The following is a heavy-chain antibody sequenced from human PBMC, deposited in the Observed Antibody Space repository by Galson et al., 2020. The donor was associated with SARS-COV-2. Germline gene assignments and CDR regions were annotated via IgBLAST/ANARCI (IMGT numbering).Heavy chain of an antibody. Sequence: TSETLSLTCTVSGGSISSYYWRCIRQPPGKGLEWIGHIYYSGSTHYNPTLKSRVTIPVDTSKNQFSLKLSSVTAADTAVYYCARGFDYWGQGTLVTVSS. V-gene: IGHV4-59*01. CDR3: ARGFDY. J-gene: IGHJ4*02. CDR2: IYYSGST. CDR1: GGSISSYY.